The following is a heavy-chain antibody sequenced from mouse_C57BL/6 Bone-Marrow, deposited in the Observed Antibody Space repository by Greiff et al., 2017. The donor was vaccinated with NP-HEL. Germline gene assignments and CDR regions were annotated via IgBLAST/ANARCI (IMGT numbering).Heavy chain of an antibody. V-gene: IGHV14-4*01. CDR2: IDPENGDT. CDR3: TNGSLFDY. D-gene: IGHD1-1*01. J-gene: IGHJ2*01. CDR1: GFNIKDDY. Sequence: VQLQQSGAELVRPGASVKLSCTASGFNIKDDYMHWVKQRPEQGLEWIGWIDPENGDTEYASKFQGKATITADTSSNTAYRQLSSLTSEDTAVYYCTNGSLFDYWGQGTTLTVSS.